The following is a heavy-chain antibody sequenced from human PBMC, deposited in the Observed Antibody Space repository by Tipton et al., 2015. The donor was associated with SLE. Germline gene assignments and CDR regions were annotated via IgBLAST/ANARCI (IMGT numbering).Heavy chain of an antibody. Sequence: QSGPEVKKPGASVKVSCKASGYTFSTYDIDWVRQATGQGLEWMGWMNPNSGNSGYAQKFQGRVTMTRNNSISTAYMELSSLKVEDTAVYYCARGRGAVAGRESGFAPGGQGTRVTVSS. CDR3: ARGRGAVAGRESGFAP. CDR2: MNPNSGNS. CDR1: GYTFSTYD. D-gene: IGHD6-19*01. J-gene: IGHJ5*02. V-gene: IGHV1-8*01.